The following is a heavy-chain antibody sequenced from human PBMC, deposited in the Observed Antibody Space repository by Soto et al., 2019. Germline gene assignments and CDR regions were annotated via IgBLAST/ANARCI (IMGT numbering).Heavy chain of an antibody. Sequence: GGSLRLSCAASGFTFSNYGMSWVRQALGKGLEWVSGISDSGGSTYYADSVKGRFTISRDNSRNTLYLQMNSLRAEDTAVYYCAKSPRGYCSGVSCFFDYWGQGTLVTVSS. D-gene: IGHD2-15*01. CDR1: GFTFSNYG. CDR2: ISDSGGST. J-gene: IGHJ4*02. CDR3: AKSPRGYCSGVSCFFDY. V-gene: IGHV3-23*01.